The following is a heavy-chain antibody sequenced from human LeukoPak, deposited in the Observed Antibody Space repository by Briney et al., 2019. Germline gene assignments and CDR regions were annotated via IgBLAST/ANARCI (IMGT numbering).Heavy chain of an antibody. CDR3: ARDPMYYYDSRPYYMDV. Sequence: SETLSLTCTVSGGSISSYYWRWIRQPAGKELEWIGRIYTSGSTNYNPSLKSRVTMSVDTSKNQFSLKLSSVTAADTAVYYCARDPMYYYDSRPYYMDVWGKGTTVTVSS. CDR1: GGSISSYY. V-gene: IGHV4-4*07. D-gene: IGHD3-22*01. CDR2: IYTSGST. J-gene: IGHJ6*03.